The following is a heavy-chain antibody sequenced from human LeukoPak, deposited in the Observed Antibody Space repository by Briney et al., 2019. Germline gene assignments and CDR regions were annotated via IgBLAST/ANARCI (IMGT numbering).Heavy chain of an antibody. J-gene: IGHJ4*02. Sequence: PGGSLRLSCAASGFTFSSYSMNWVRQAPGKGLEWVSSISSSSSYIYYADSVKGRFTISRDNAKNSLYLQMNSLRAEDTAVYYCARDMGGSDFWSGYFIYYFDYWGQGTLVTVSS. CDR1: GFTFSSYS. CDR3: ARDMGGSDFWSGYFIYYFDY. CDR2: ISSSSSYI. D-gene: IGHD3-3*01. V-gene: IGHV3-21*01.